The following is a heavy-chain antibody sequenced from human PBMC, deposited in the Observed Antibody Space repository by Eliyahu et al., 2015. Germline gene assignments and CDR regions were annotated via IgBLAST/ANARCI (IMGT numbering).Heavy chain of an antibody. J-gene: IGHJ4*01. CDR2: INPNSGGT. CDR1: GXTXTGYY. Sequence: QVQLVQSGAXVKKPGASVKVSXKASGXTXTGYYMHWVXXAPGQGLEWMGWINPNSGGTNYAQNFQGRVTMTRDTSISTAYMELSRLRSDDTAVYYCARTGRYSGYDYTLGYWGQGTLVTVSS. CDR3: ARTGRYSGYDYTLGY. D-gene: IGHD5-12*01. V-gene: IGHV1-2*02.